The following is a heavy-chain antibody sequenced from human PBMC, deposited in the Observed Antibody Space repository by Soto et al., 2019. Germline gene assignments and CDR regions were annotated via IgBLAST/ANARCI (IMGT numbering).Heavy chain of an antibody. D-gene: IGHD2-15*01. CDR2: ISYDGSNK. CDR3: AKDTSSGGSPLDF. V-gene: IGHV3-30*18. J-gene: IGHJ4*02. Sequence: GGSLRLSCAASGLTFDNYGMNWVRQAPGKGLEWVAFISYDGSNKYYADSVKGRFTISRDNSKNTLLLQMNSLRAEDTALYYCAKDTSSGGSPLDFWGQGTQVTAPQ. CDR1: GLTFDNYG.